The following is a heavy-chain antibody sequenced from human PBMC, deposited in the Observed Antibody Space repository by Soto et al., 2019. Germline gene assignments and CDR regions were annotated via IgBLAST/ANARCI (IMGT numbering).Heavy chain of an antibody. CDR3: AKQPPGGLGWYFDL. CDR1: GFTFSSYG. Sequence: QVQLVESGGGVVQPGRSLRLSCAASGFTFSSYGMHWVRQAPGKGLEWVAVISYDGSNKYYADSVKGRFTISRDNSKNALYLQMNGLRAEDTAVYYCAKQPPGGLGWYFDLWGRGTLVTVSS. V-gene: IGHV3-30*18. CDR2: ISYDGSNK. D-gene: IGHD3-16*01. J-gene: IGHJ2*01.